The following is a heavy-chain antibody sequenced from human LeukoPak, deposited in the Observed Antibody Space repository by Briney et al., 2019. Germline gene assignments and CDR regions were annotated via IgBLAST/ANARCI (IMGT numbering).Heavy chain of an antibody. Sequence: PGGSERLSCAASGFTVSSNYMSWIRQAPGKGLEWVSVIYSGGSTYYADSVKGRFTISRDNSKNTLYLQMNSLRAEDTAVYYCAKLLYYDSSGSSFDYWGQGTLVTVSS. CDR2: IYSGGST. CDR1: GFTVSSNY. J-gene: IGHJ4*02. V-gene: IGHV3-66*01. CDR3: AKLLYYDSSGSSFDY. D-gene: IGHD3-22*01.